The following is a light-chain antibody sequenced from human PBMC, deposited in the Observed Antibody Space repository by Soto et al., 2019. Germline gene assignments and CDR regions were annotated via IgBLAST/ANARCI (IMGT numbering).Light chain of an antibody. Sequence: DIQMTQSPSTLSASVGDRVTITCRASQSISSWLAWYQQKPGKAPKLLIYDASSLESGVPSRFSGSGSGTKFTFTISSLQPDDFATYYCEQYNSYSRTFGQGTKVDIK. V-gene: IGKV1-5*01. CDR1: QSISSW. J-gene: IGKJ1*01. CDR2: DAS. CDR3: EQYNSYSRT.